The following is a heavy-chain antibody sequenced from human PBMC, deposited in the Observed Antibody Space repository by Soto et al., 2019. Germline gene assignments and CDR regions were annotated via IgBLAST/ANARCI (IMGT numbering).Heavy chain of an antibody. Sequence: GASVKVSCKASGDTFTSYGISCVRQAPGQGLEWMGWISAYNGNTNYAQKLQGRVTMTTDTSTSTAYMELRSLRSDDTAVYYCARQDATMGYYAFWSGFPVAHWGQGTLVTVSS. CDR1: GDTFTSYG. CDR2: ISAYNGNT. CDR3: ARQDATMGYYAFWSGFPVAH. D-gene: IGHD3-3*01. J-gene: IGHJ4*02. V-gene: IGHV1-18*01.